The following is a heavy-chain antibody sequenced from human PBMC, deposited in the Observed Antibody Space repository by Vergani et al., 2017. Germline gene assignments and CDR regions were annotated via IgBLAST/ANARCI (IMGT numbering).Heavy chain of an antibody. CDR3: ARGQWLPTLSFDY. V-gene: IGHV3-72*01. CDR2: TRNKARGYST. D-gene: IGHD6-19*01. J-gene: IGHJ4*02. CDR1: GFTFSSYS. Sequence: EVQLVESGGGLVKPGGSLRLSCAASGFTFSSYSMNWVRQAPGKGLEWVARTRNKARGYSTDYAASVRGRFIVSRDASGKSVSLQMTRLRIDDTAVYYCARGQWLPTLSFDYWGQGTLVTVSS.